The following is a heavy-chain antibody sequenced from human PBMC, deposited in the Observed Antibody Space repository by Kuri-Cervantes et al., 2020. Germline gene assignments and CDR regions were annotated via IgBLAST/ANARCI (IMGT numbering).Heavy chain of an antibody. J-gene: IGHJ4*02. Sequence: SDTLTLICTVSGVHIRSSSYYWGWLRQPPGKGLEWIGSIYYSGSTYYNPSLKSRVTISVDTSKNQFSLKLSSVTAADTAVYYCASRSYFTIFGVVTQGGFDYWGQGTLVTVSS. CDR3: ASRSYFTIFGVVTQGGFDY. CDR2: IYYSGST. D-gene: IGHD3-3*01. CDR1: GVHIRSSSYY. V-gene: IGHV4-39*01.